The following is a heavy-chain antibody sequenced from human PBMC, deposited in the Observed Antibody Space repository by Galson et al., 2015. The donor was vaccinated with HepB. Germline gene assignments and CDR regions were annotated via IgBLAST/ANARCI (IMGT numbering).Heavy chain of an antibody. CDR3: ARGLEAPLYGSGSYLDY. V-gene: IGHV3-21*01. CDR1: GFTFSSYS. CDR2: ISSSSSYI. Sequence: SLRLSCAASGFTFSSYSMNWVRQAPGKGLEWVSSISSSSSYIYYADSVKGRFTISRDNAKNSLYLQMNSLRAEDTAVYYCARGLEAPLYGSGSYLDYWGQGTLVTVSS. D-gene: IGHD3-10*01. J-gene: IGHJ4*02.